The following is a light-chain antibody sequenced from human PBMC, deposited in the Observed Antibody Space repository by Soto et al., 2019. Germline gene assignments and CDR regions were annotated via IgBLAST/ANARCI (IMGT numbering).Light chain of an antibody. V-gene: IGLV2-14*01. CDR3: ISYKTDDTFV. CDR1: RSDIGASNS. J-gene: IGLJ1*01. Sequence: QSPLTQPASVSGSPGQSITISCAGTRSDIGASNSVSWYQHLPGRSPTLIIYEATNRPSGVSERFSGSKAGDTASLTISGLQADDESEYFCISYKTDDTFVFGGGTKVTVL. CDR2: EAT.